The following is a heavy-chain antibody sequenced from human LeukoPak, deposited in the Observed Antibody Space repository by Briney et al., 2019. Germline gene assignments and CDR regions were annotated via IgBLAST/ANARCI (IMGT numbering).Heavy chain of an antibody. CDR1: GFTFSSYG. V-gene: IGHV3-21*01. CDR2: ISSSGTYI. CDR3: AREQSYSEEIVVVNPPFDY. D-gene: IGHD2-21*01. Sequence: GGSLRLSCAASGFTFSSYGMNWVRRAPGKGLEWVSSISSSGTYIYFADSVEGRFTISRDNAKNSLYLQSKRPRAEDTALYYCAREQSYSEEIVVVNPPFDYWGQGTLVTVSS. J-gene: IGHJ4*02.